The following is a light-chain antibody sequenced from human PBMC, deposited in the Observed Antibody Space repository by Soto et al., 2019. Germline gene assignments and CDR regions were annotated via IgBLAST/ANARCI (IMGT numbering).Light chain of an antibody. CDR3: QQSYMDTIT. Sequence: DIQMTQSPSSLSASVGNRVTITCRASHSISTYLNWYQKKPGKAPNLLIYDASRLQSGVPSRFSGSGGGTDFTLSISTVQPEDFATYFCQQSYMDTITFGQGTRLEIK. J-gene: IGKJ5*01. V-gene: IGKV1-39*01. CDR1: HSISTY. CDR2: DAS.